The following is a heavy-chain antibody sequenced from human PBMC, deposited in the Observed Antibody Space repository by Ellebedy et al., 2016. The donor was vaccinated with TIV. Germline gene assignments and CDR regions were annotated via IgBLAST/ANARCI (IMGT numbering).Heavy chain of an antibody. V-gene: IGHV3-23*01. D-gene: IGHD2-8*01. J-gene: IGHJ4*02. CDR3: AKDLSATATRPNVFDY. CDR1: GFTFNSYW. CDR2: ISGDSGST. Sequence: GGSLRLSCVASGFTFNSYWIAWVRQAPGKGLEWVSGISGDSGSTYYADSVQGRFTISRDNSKNTLYLQMNSLRAEDTAVYYCAKDLSATATRPNVFDYWGQGTLVTVSS.